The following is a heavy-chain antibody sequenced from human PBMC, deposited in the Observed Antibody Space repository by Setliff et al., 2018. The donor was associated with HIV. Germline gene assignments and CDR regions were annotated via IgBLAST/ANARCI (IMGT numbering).Heavy chain of an antibody. J-gene: IGHJ3*02. CDR2: TYYRSKWYN. V-gene: IGHV6-1*01. CDR1: GDSVPSNSAA. D-gene: IGHD2-15*01. CDR3: ARVYCSGGSCYDAFDI. Sequence: SQTLSLTCAISGDSVPSNSAAWNWIRQSPSRGLEWLGRTYYRSKWYNDYAVSVKSRITINPDTSKNQFSLQLNSVTPEDTAVYYCARVYCSGGSCYDAFDIWGQGTMVTVSS.